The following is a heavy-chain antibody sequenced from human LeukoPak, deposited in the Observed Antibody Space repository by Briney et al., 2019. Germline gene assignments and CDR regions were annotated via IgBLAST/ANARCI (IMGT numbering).Heavy chain of an antibody. V-gene: IGHV4-34*01. J-gene: IGHJ5*02. CDR3: ATRFRHRLNWFDP. D-gene: IGHD3-3*01. Sequence: SETLSLTCAVYGGSFGGYYWSWIRQPPGKGLEWIGEINHSGSTNYNPSLKSRVTISVDTSKNQFSLKLSSVTAADTAVYYCATRFRHRLNWFDPWGQGTLVTVSS. CDR1: GGSFGGYY. CDR2: INHSGST.